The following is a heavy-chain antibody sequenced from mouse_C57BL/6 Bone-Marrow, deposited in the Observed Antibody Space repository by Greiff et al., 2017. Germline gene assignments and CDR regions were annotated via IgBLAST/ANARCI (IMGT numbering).Heavy chain of an antibody. V-gene: IGHV1-42*01. Sequence: EVQLQQSRPELVKPGASVKISCKASGYSFTGYYMNWVKQSPEKSLEWIGEINPSTGGTTYNQKFKAKATLTVDKSSSTAYMQLKSLTSEDSAVYYCARRNPVAPGDYWGQGTTLTVSS. CDR1: GYSFTGYY. D-gene: IGHD1-3*01. J-gene: IGHJ2*01. CDR2: INPSTGGT. CDR3: ARRNPVAPGDY.